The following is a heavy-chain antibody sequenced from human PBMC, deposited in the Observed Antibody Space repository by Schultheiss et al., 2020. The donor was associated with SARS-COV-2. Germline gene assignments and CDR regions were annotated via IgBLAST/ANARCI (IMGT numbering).Heavy chain of an antibody. CDR1: GFSLSNARMG. D-gene: IGHD4-17*01. J-gene: IGHJ3*02. V-gene: IGHV2-5*01. CDR3: ARTSTVTLRDAFDI. Sequence: SGPTLVKPTETLTLTCTVSGFSLSNARMGVSWIRQPPGKALEWLALIYWNDDKRYSPSLKSRLTITKDTSKNQVVLTMTNMDPVDTATYYCARTSTVTLRDAFDIWGQGTMVTVSS. CDR2: IYWNDDK.